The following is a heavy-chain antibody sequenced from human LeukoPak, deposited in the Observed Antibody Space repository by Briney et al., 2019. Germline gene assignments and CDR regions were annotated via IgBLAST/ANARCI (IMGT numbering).Heavy chain of an antibody. CDR1: GVSISSGSYY. V-gene: IGHV4-61*02. CDR2: MSISGRT. Sequence: SQTLSLTCTVSGVSISSGSYYWTWVRQPAGKGLEWIGRMSISGRTNYNPSLKSRVTISLDTSKNQFSLKMSSVTAADTAVYYCAREASLYFDYWGQGTLVTVSS. CDR3: AREASLYFDY. J-gene: IGHJ4*02.